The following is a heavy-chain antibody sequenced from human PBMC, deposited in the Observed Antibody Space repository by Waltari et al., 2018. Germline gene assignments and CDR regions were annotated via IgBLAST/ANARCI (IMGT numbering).Heavy chain of an antibody. D-gene: IGHD3-22*01. V-gene: IGHV4-59*01. CDR3: ASLYDSSGYRDAFDI. CDR1: GCPISRYS. CDR2: IYYSGST. J-gene: IGHJ3*02. Sequence: QVQLPESGPGLVKPSATLSLTRTVSGCPISRYSRCWIRQPPGKGLEWIGYIYYSGSTNYNPSLKSRVTISVDTSKNQFSLKLSSVTAADTAVYYCASLYDSSGYRDAFDIWGQGTMVTVSS.